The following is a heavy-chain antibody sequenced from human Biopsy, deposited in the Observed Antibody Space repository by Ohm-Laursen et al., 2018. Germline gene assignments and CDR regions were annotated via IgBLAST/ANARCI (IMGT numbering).Heavy chain of an antibody. Sequence: SETLSLTCTVSGGSISSYYWNWIRQPPGKGLEWIGYIYYSGTTDYSPSLKSRVTISIDKSKNQFFLKLSSVTAEDTAVYYCASLEDRTFDKWGQGTLVTVSS. V-gene: IGHV4-59*01. CDR2: IYYSGTT. J-gene: IGHJ4*02. CDR3: ASLEDRTFDK. CDR1: GGSISSYY.